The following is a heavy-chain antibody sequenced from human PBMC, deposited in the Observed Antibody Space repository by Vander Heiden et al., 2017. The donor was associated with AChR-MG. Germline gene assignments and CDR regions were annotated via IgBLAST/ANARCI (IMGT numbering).Heavy chain of an antibody. V-gene: IGHV1-69*01. Sequence: QVQLVQSGAEVKKPGSSVKVSCKASGGTFSSYAISWVRQAPGQGLEWMGGIIPIFGTANYAQKFQGRVTITADESTSTAYMELSSLRSEDTAVYYCASVLRFLEWLPHTGYYYGMDVWGQGTTVTVSS. CDR3: ASVLRFLEWLPHTGYYYGMDV. CDR1: GGTFSSYA. CDR2: IIPIFGTA. D-gene: IGHD3-3*01. J-gene: IGHJ6*02.